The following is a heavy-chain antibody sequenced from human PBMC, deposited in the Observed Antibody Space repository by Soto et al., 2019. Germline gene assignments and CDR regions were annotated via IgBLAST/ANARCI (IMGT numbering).Heavy chain of an antibody. CDR3: ARVQGGVERYRSVYWFDP. Sequence: PSEPLSLTCTVSGGSISSGGYYWSWIRQHPGKGLEWIGYIYYSGSTYYNPSLKSRVTISVDTSKNQFSLKLSSVTAADTAVYYCARVQGGVERYRSVYWFDPWGQGTLVTVSS. J-gene: IGHJ5*02. CDR1: GGSISSGGYY. CDR2: IYYSGST. D-gene: IGHD3-16*02. V-gene: IGHV4-31*03.